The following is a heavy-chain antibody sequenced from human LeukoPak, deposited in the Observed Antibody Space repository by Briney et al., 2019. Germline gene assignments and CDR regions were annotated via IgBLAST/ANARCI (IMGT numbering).Heavy chain of an antibody. Sequence: SETLSLTXTVSGASISSYYWSWIRQPAGKGLEWIGRIYTSGSTNYNPSLKSRVTMSVDTSKNQFSLKLSSVTAADTAVYYCAGLSSSRYSMDVWGKGTTVTVSS. J-gene: IGHJ6*03. CDR1: GASISSYY. CDR3: AGLSSSRYSMDV. D-gene: IGHD6-6*01. CDR2: IYTSGST. V-gene: IGHV4-4*07.